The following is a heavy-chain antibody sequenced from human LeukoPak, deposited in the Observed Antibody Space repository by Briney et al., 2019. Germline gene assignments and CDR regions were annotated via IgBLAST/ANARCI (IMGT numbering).Heavy chain of an antibody. J-gene: IGHJ6*03. CDR1: GGSFSGYY. CDR3: ARGVYGSGRPYYYYYYMDV. D-gene: IGHD3-10*01. V-gene: IGHV4-34*01. Sequence: PSETLSLTCAVYGGSFSGYYWSWIRQPPGKGLEWIGEINHSGSTNYNPSLKSRVTISVDTSKNQFSLKLSSVTAADTAVYYCARGVYGSGRPYYYYYYMDVWGKGTTVTVSS. CDR2: INHSGST.